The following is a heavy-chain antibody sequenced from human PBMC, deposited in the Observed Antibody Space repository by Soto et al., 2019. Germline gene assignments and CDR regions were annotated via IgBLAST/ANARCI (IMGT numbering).Heavy chain of an antibody. Sequence: QVQLVASGGGVVQPGTSLRLSCEASGFTFSDHAMHWVRQAPGKGLEWVAVVWFDGGNKFYTDSVKGRFTISRDNSKNTLVLQMNSLRVVDTAVYYCARAPAGDYTLYHYYTMDVWGQGTPVTVSS. CDR1: GFTFSDHA. J-gene: IGHJ6*02. CDR3: ARAPAGDYTLYHYYTMDV. D-gene: IGHD4-17*01. V-gene: IGHV3-33*01. CDR2: VWFDGGNK.